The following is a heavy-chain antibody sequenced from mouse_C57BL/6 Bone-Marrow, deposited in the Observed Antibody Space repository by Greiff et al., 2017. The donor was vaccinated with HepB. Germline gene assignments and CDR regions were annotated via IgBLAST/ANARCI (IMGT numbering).Heavy chain of an antibody. Sequence: VQLKESGAELVRPGASVKLSCTASGFNIKDDYMHWVKQRPEQGLEWIGWIDPENGDTEYASKFQGKATITADTSSNTAYLQLSSLTSEDTAVYYCTTELLLYYFDYWGQGTTLTVSS. D-gene: IGHD1-1*01. CDR3: TTELLLYYFDY. J-gene: IGHJ2*01. CDR1: GFNIKDDY. CDR2: IDPENGDT. V-gene: IGHV14-4*01.